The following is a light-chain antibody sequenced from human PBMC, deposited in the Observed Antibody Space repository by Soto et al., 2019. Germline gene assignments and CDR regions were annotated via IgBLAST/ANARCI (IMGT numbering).Light chain of an antibody. Sequence: EIVLTQSPGTLSLSPGERATLSCRASQSVSNNYLAWYQQKPGQAPRLLIYDASSRATGVPARFSGSGSGTEFTLTISSLQTEDFVVYYCQQYNNWPPTFGPGTKVDIK. CDR3: QQYNNWPPT. CDR1: QSVSNN. J-gene: IGKJ3*01. V-gene: IGKV3D-15*01. CDR2: DAS.